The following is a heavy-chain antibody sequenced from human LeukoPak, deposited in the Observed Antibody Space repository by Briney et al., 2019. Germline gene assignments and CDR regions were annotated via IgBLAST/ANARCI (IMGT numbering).Heavy chain of an antibody. CDR3: ARGLSGYASSLGY. CDR1: GFTFSGCW. Sequence: GGSLRLSCAASGFTFSGCWMHWVRQAPGKGLVWVSRINSDGSSTSYADSVRGRFSISRDNAKNTLYLQMNSLRAEDTAVYYCARGLSGYASSLGYWGQGTLVTVSA. V-gene: IGHV3-74*01. D-gene: IGHD6-6*01. J-gene: IGHJ4*02. CDR2: INSDGSST.